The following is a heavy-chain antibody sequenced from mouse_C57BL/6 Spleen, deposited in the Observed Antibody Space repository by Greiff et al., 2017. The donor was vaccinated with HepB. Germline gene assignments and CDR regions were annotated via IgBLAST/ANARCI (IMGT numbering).Heavy chain of an antibody. CDR2: IYPGDGDT. Sequence: VKLQQSGPELVKPGASVKISCKASGYAFSSSWMNWVKQRPGKGLEWIGRIYPGDGDTNYNGKFKGKATLTADKSSSTAYMQLSSLTSEDSAVYFCAVLRYYAMDYWGQGTSVTVSS. J-gene: IGHJ4*01. V-gene: IGHV1-82*01. CDR1: GYAFSSSW. D-gene: IGHD1-1*01. CDR3: AVLRYYAMDY.